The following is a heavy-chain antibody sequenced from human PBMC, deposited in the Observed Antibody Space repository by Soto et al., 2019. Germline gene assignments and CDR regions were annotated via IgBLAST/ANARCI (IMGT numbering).Heavy chain of an antibody. J-gene: IGHJ6*02. D-gene: IGHD4-17*01. CDR1: GGSISSSTYY. Sequence: QVQLQESGPGLVKPSETLSLTCTVSGGSISSSTYYWGWIRQPPGKGLEWIGFIYYSGSAYYNPSFKRRVTISIDTSKNQFSLKLTSVTAADTAVFYCARHGVDYGDYASYYYYGMDVWGRGTTVTVSS. CDR3: ARHGVDYGDYASYYYYGMDV. CDR2: IYYSGSA. V-gene: IGHV4-39*01.